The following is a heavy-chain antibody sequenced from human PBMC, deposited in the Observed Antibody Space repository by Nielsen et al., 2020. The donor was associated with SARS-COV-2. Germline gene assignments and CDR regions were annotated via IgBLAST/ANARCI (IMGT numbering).Heavy chain of an antibody. V-gene: IGHV3-9*01. CDR3: AKVDYGDYVGGFDY. CDR1: GFTFDDYA. Sequence: LSLTCAASGFTFDDYAMHWVRQAPGKGLEWVSGISWNSGSIGYADSVKGRFTISRDNAKNSLYLQMNSLRAEDTALYYCAKVDYGDYVGGFDYWGQGTLVTVSS. D-gene: IGHD4-17*01. J-gene: IGHJ4*02. CDR2: ISWNSGSI.